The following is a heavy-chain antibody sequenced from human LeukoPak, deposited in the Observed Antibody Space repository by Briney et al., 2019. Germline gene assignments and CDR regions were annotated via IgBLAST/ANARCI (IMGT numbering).Heavy chain of an antibody. CDR3: ARREYGQRLVPTVFDY. D-gene: IGHD6-13*01. J-gene: IGHJ4*02. CDR1: GYSFTSYW. Sequence: ESLKISCKGSGYSFTSYWIAWVRQMPGKGLEWMGIIYPGDSDTRYSPSFQGQVTISADKSINTAYLQWSSLKASDTAMYYCARREYGQRLVPTVFDYWGQGTLVTVSS. CDR2: IYPGDSDT. V-gene: IGHV5-51*01.